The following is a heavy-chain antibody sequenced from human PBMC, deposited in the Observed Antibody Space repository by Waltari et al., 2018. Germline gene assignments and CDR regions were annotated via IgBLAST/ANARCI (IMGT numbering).Heavy chain of an antibody. Sequence: QVQLVESGGGVVQPGGSLRLSCAESGFTFSSYGMHWVRLAPGKGLEWVAFIRYDGSNKYYADSVKGRFTISRDNSKNTLYLQMNSLRAEDTAVYYCAKDRVVITFDAFDIWGQGTMVTVSS. D-gene: IGHD3-22*01. CDR1: GFTFSSYG. V-gene: IGHV3-30*02. CDR3: AKDRVVITFDAFDI. J-gene: IGHJ3*02. CDR2: IRYDGSNK.